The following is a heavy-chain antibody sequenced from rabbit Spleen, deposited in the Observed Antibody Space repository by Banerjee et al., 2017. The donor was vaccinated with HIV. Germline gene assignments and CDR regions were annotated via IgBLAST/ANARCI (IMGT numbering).Heavy chain of an antibody. D-gene: IGHD6-1*01. CDR1: GFSFTSGYD. J-gene: IGHJ4*01. V-gene: IGHV1S40*01. CDR2: SYAGSSGST. Sequence: QSLEESGGGLVKPGASLTLTCTASGFSFTSGYDMCWVRQAPGKGLEWIACSYAGSSGSTYSAIWAKGRFTISKTSSTTVTLQMTSLTAADTATYFCAREGGGAGSGYDLWGQGTLVTVS. CDR3: AREGGGAGSGYDL.